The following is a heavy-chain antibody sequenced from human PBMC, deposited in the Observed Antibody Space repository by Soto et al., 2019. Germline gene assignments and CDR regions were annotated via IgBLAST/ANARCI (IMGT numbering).Heavy chain of an antibody. D-gene: IGHD3-10*01. CDR2: INAGNGNT. CDR3: ARFFRPLWFGELLGSAFDI. V-gene: IGHV1-3*01. J-gene: IGHJ3*02. CDR1: GYTFTSHA. Sequence: ASVKVSCKASGYTFTSHAIHWVRQAPGQRLEWMGWINAGNGNTKYSQKFQGRVTITRDTSASTAYMELSSLRSEDTAVYYCARFFRPLWFGELLGSAFDIWGQGTMVTVSS.